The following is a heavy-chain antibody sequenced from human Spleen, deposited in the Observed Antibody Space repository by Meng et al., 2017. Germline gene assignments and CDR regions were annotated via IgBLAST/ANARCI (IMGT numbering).Heavy chain of an antibody. V-gene: IGHV3-74*01. CDR3: ARASYYYGSGSYYNVGYGMDV. Sequence: GGSLRLSCAASGLTFSSYWMHWVRQAPGKGLVWVSRINSDGISTSYADSVKGRFTISRDNAKNTLYLQMNSLRAEDTAVYYCARASYYYGSGSYYNVGYGMDVWGQGTTVTVSS. CDR2: INSDGIST. D-gene: IGHD3-10*01. J-gene: IGHJ6*02. CDR1: GLTFSSYW.